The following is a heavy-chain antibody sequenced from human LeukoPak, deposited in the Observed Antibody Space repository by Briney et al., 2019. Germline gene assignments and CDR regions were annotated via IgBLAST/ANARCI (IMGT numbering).Heavy chain of an antibody. CDR1: GGSFSGYY. CDR3: ATRTTVVTHGFDP. Sequence: KSSETLSLTCAVYGGSFSGYYWSWIRQPPGKGLEWIGEINHSGSTNYNPSLKSRVTISVDTSKNQFSLKLSSVTAADTAVYYCATRTTVVTHGFDPWGQGTLVTVSS. CDR2: INHSGST. J-gene: IGHJ5*02. V-gene: IGHV4-34*01. D-gene: IGHD4-23*01.